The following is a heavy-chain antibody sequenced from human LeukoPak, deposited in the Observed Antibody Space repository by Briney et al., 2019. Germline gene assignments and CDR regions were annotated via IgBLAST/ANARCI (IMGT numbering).Heavy chain of an antibody. J-gene: IGHJ4*02. Sequence: SETLSLTCSVSGDSVSSTSYYWGWIRQPPGKGLEWIASNLYSVKSYYNPSFNSRVTISVDTSNDRLSLRLTSVNAADTAVYYCARLRDARWLLEYWGQGTLVTVSS. CDR1: GDSVSSTSYY. D-gene: IGHD4-23*01. V-gene: IGHV4-39*01. CDR2: NLYSVKS. CDR3: ARLRDARWLLEY.